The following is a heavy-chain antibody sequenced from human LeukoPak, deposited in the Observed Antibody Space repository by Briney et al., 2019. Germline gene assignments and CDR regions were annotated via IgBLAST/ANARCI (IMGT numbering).Heavy chain of an antibody. CDR1: GGSFSGYY. CDR2: INHSGST. J-gene: IGHJ5*02. CDR3: ARDSSRFDH. Sequence: SETLSLTCAVYGGSFSGYYWSWIRQPPGKGLEWIGEINHSGSTNYNPSLKSRVTISVDTSKNQFSLKLRSVTAADTAVYYCARDSSRFDHWGQGTLVTVSS. V-gene: IGHV4-34*01. D-gene: IGHD3-22*01.